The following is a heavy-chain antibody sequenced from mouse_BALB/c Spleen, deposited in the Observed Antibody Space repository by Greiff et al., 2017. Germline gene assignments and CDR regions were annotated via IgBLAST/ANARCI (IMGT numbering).Heavy chain of an antibody. CDR2: IWGGGST. CDR1: GFSLSRYS. D-gene: IGHD1-1*01. V-gene: IGHV2-6-4*01. Sequence: VNLVESGPGLVAPSQSLSITCTVSGFSLSRYSVHWVRQPPGKGLEWLGMIWGGGSTDYNSALKSRLSISKDNSKSQVFLKMNSLQTDDTAMYYCARDTTVVAKDAMDYWGQGTSVTVSS. J-gene: IGHJ4*01. CDR3: ARDTTVVAKDAMDY.